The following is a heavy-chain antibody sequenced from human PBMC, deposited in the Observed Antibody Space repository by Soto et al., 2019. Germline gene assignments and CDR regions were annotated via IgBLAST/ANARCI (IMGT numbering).Heavy chain of an antibody. J-gene: IGHJ4*02. Sequence: PGWSRSISCAASVFTFGDYWMHWVRQAPGKGPEGVSRMTSDGRTIQYADSVKGRFTASRDNAKSTLYLQMNSLRAEDTAVYYCARAEVDYWGPGTLVTV. CDR3: ARAEVDY. V-gene: IGHV3-74*01. CDR1: VFTFGDYW. CDR2: MTSDGRTI.